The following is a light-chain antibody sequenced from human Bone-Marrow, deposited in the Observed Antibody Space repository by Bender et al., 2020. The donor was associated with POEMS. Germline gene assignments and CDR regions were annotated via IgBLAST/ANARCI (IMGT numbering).Light chain of an antibody. CDR2: EVS. CDR3: SSYTAITTLYV. J-gene: IGLJ1*01. V-gene: IGLV2-14*01. Sequence: QSALTQPASVSGSPGQSITISCSGTSSDVGGFNYVSWYRQHPGKAPQLLIFEVSNRPSGVSNRFSGSKSGNTASLTISGLQAEDEGDYFCSSYTAITTLYVFGTGTKVTVL. CDR1: SSDVGGFNY.